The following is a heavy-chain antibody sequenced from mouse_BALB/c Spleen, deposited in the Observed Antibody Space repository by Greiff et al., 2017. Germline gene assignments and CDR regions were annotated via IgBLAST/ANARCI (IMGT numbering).Heavy chain of an antibody. J-gene: IGHJ2*01. D-gene: IGHD1-2*01. CDR3: ARSEHYYGYFDY. CDR2: ISSGSSTI. Sequence: EVKLMESGGGLVQPGGSRKLSCAASGFTFSSFGMHWVRQAPEKGLEWVAYISSGSSTIYYADTVKGRFTISRDNPKNTLFLQMTSLRSEDTAMYYCARSEHYYGYFDYWGQGTTLTVSS. V-gene: IGHV5-17*02. CDR1: GFTFSSFG.